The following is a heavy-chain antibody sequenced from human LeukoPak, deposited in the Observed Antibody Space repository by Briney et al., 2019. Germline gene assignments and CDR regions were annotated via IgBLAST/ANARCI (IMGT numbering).Heavy chain of an antibody. CDR1: GYTFSSYG. J-gene: IGHJ1*01. D-gene: IGHD4-17*01. CDR3: AKDLTTTKTTVTAEYFQH. CDR2: ISAYNGNT. Sequence: ASVKVSCNTSGYTFSSYGVSWVRQAPGQGLEWMAWISAYNGNTIYAQKFQDRVTMTTDTFTSTAYMELRSLRSDDTAVYYCAKDLTTTKTTVTAEYFQHWGQGTLVTVS. V-gene: IGHV1-18*04.